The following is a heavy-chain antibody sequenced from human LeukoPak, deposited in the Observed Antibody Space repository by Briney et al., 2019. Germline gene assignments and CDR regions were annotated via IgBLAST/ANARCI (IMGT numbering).Heavy chain of an antibody. CDR3: AKEGSGWAYFGDYVTFDY. V-gene: IGHV3-23*01. Sequence: PGGSLRLSCAASGFTFSSYGMSWVRQAPGEGLEWVSAISGSGISTYYADSVKGRFTTSRDNSKNTLYLQMNSLRAEDTAVYYCAKEGSGWAYFGDYVTFDYWGQGTLVTVSS. J-gene: IGHJ4*02. CDR2: ISGSGIST. D-gene: IGHD4-17*01. CDR1: GFTFSSYG.